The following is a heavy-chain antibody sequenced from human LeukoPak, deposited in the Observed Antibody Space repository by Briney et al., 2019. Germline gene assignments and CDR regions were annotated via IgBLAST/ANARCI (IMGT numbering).Heavy chain of an antibody. Sequence: GRSLRLSCAASGFTFSSYAMHWVRQAPGKGLEWVAVISYDGSNKYYADSVKGRFTISRDNSKNTLCLQMNSLRAEDTAVYYCARDQMDDCSGGSCYSPLNYFDYWGQGTLVTVSS. CDR1: GFTFSSYA. V-gene: IGHV3-30-3*01. D-gene: IGHD2-15*01. CDR2: ISYDGSNK. CDR3: ARDQMDDCSGGSCYSPLNYFDY. J-gene: IGHJ4*02.